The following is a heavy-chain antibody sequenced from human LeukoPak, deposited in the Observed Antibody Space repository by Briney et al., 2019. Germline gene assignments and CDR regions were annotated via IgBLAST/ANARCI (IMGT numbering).Heavy chain of an antibody. CDR2: IRYDGSNK. V-gene: IGHV3-30*02. J-gene: IGHJ4*02. D-gene: IGHD3-10*01. CDR1: GFTFSSYG. CDR3: GRVGAYYGSGSYSDY. Sequence: EGSLRLSCAASGFTFSSYGMHWVRQAPGKGLEWVAFIRYDGSNKYYADSVKGRFTISRDNSKNTLYLQMNSLRAEDTAVYYCGRVGAYYGSGSYSDYWGQGTLVTVSS.